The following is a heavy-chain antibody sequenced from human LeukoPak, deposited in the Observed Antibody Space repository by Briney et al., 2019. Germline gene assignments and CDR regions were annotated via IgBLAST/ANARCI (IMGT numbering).Heavy chain of an antibody. CDR1: GYTFTNNG. V-gene: IGHV1-18*04. J-gene: IGHJ4*02. CDR2: ISAYNDKT. CDR3: ARDDGSGSYRFDY. D-gene: IGHD3-10*01. Sequence: ASEKVSCKASGYTFTNNGISWVRQAPGQGLEWMGWISAYNDKTNYAQKLQDRVTMTTDTSTRTAYMELRSLRSDDTAVYYCARDDGSGSYRFDYWGQGTLVTVSS.